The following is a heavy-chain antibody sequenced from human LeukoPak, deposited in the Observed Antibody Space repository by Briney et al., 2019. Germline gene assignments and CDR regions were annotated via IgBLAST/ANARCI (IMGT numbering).Heavy chain of an antibody. Sequence: ASAKVSCKASGYTFTGYYMHWVRQAPGQGLEWMGWINPNSGGTNYAQKFQGRVTMTSDTSISTAYMELSSLRSEDTAVYYCARGAIYCSGGSCYLEGNWFDPWGQGTLVTVSS. CDR1: GYTFTGYY. J-gene: IGHJ5*02. CDR2: INPNSGGT. V-gene: IGHV1-2*02. CDR3: ARGAIYCSGGSCYLEGNWFDP. D-gene: IGHD2-15*01.